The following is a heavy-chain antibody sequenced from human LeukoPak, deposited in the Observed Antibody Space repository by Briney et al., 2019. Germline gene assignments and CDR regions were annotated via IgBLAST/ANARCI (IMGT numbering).Heavy chain of an antibody. D-gene: IGHD6-13*01. V-gene: IGHV3-48*03. CDR1: GFTFSSYE. CDR2: ISSSGSTI. CDR3: ARKSAAEYYYYYYMDV. Sequence: PGGSLRLPCAASGFTFSSYEMNWVRQAPGKGLEWVSYISSSGSTIYYADSVKGRFTISRDNAKNSLYLQMNSLRAEDTAVYYCARKSAAEYYYYYYMDVWGKGTTVTVSS. J-gene: IGHJ6*03.